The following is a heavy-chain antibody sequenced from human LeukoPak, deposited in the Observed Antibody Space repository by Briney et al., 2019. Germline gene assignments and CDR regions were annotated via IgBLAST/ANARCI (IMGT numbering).Heavy chain of an antibody. Sequence: GGSLRLSCAASGFIFSTYAMSWVRQAPGKGLEWVSAVSRSGTNTYYADSVRGRFTISRDNSKNMVYLQMNSLSAEDTAVYYCARDYGSSAYYLPFDYWGQGTLVTVSS. V-gene: IGHV3-23*01. CDR1: GFIFSTYA. J-gene: IGHJ4*02. CDR2: VSRSGTNT. CDR3: ARDYGSSAYYLPFDY. D-gene: IGHD3-22*01.